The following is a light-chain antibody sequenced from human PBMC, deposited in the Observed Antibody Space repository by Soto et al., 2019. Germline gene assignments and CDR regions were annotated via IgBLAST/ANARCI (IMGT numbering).Light chain of an antibody. CDR3: SSYTSSSPYA. CDR2: DVS. V-gene: IGLV2-14*01. J-gene: IGLJ1*01. CDR1: SSDVGGYNY. Sequence: QSVLTQPASVSGSPGQSITIYCTGTSSDVGGYNYVSWYQQHPGKAPKLMIYDVSNRPSGVSNRFSGSKSGNTASLTISGLQAEDEADYYCSSYTSSSPYAFGTGTKVTVL.